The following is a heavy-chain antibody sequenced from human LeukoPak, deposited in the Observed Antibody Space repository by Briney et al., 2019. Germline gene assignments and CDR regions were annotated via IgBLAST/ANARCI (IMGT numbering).Heavy chain of an antibody. V-gene: IGHV1-18*01. CDR2: ISGYNDNT. Sequence: ASVTVSCKASGYTFTSYGISWVRQAPGQGLEWMGWISGYNDNTNYAQNLQGRVIITTDTSTSTAYIQLRSLRSDDTAVYYCARGRYPHTSSWYGDAFDIWGQGTMVTVSS. D-gene: IGHD6-13*01. CDR3: ARGRYPHTSSWYGDAFDI. CDR1: GYTFTSYG. J-gene: IGHJ3*02.